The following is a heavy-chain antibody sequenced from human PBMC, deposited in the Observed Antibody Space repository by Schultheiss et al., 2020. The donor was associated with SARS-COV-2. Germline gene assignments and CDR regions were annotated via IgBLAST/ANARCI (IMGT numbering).Heavy chain of an antibody. V-gene: IGHV3-66*01. Sequence: GGSLRLSCAASGFTFSDYYMSWVRQAPGKGLEWVSVIYSGGSTYYADSVKGRFTISRDNSKNTLYLQMNSLRAEDTAVYYCARDWTSFYYYGMDVWGQGTTVTVSS. CDR3: ARDWTSFYYYGMDV. CDR1: GFTFSDYY. J-gene: IGHJ6*02. CDR2: IYSGGST. D-gene: IGHD3/OR15-3a*01.